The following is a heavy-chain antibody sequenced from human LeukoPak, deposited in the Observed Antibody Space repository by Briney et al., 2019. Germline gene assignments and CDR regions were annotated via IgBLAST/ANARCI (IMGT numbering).Heavy chain of an antibody. D-gene: IGHD3-9*01. J-gene: IGHJ4*02. Sequence: PGGSLRLSCAASGFTFSSYGMHWVRQAPGKGLEWVAFIRYDGTNKYYADSVKGRFTISRDNSKNTLYLQMNSLRAEDTAVYYCAKARYFDWLDDYWGQGTLVTVSS. CDR1: GFTFSSYG. CDR3: AKARYFDWLDDY. CDR2: IRYDGTNK. V-gene: IGHV3-30*02.